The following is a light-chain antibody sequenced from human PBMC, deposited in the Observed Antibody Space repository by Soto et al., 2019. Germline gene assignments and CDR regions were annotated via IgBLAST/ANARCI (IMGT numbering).Light chain of an antibody. CDR3: QQYYSTPRT. V-gene: IGKV4-1*01. CDR2: WAS. Sequence: DIVMTQSPDSLAVSLGERATINCKSSQSVLYSSSNKNYLAWYQQKPGQPPKLLIYWASTREFGVPDRFSGSGSGTDFTLTITGLQAEDVAVYYCQQYYSTPRTFGQGTRWKSN. J-gene: IGKJ1*01. CDR1: QSVLYSSSNKNY.